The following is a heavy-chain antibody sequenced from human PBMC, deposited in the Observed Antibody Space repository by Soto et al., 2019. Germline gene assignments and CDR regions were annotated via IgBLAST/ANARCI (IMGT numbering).Heavy chain of an antibody. V-gene: IGHV4-34*01. CDR1: GGSFSGYY. D-gene: IGHD3-16*01. CDR3: ASVQVRGARGGVSAP. CDR2: INQSGST. J-gene: IGHJ5*02. Sequence: QVQLQQWGAGLLRPSETLSLSCVVYGGSFSGYYWNWVRQPPGKGLEWIGEINQSGSTSYNPSLKRRVTRSVDTSKNHFSLKLSSVTAADTAVYNCASVQVRGARGGVSAPWGQGTMVTVSS.